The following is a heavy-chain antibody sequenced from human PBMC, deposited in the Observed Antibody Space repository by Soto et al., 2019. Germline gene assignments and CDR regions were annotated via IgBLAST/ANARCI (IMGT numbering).Heavy chain of an antibody. V-gene: IGHV3-23*01. J-gene: IGHJ4*02. CDR2: ISGSGGST. Sequence: GGSLRLSCAASGFTFSSDAMSWVRQAPGKGLEWVSAISGSGGSTYYADSVKGRFTISRDNSKNTLYLQMNSLRAEDTAVYYCAKSEDREAFSSGYWWGQGTLVTVSS. CDR3: AKSEDREAFSSGYW. CDR1: GFTFSSDA. D-gene: IGHD3-3*01.